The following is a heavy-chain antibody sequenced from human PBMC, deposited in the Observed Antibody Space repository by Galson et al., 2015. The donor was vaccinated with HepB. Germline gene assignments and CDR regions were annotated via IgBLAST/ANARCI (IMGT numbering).Heavy chain of an antibody. D-gene: IGHD6-19*01. J-gene: IGHJ4*02. Sequence: SLRLSCAASGFSVGGHFMSWVRQAPGKGLEWVSVIYVAGSTYYADSVKDRFTISRDNSRNTLYLQMNSLRAEDTAVYYCARGTNSGWYGEYWGQGTLVTVSS. CDR2: IYVAGST. CDR1: GFSVGGHF. V-gene: IGHV3-53*01. CDR3: ARGTNSGWYGEY.